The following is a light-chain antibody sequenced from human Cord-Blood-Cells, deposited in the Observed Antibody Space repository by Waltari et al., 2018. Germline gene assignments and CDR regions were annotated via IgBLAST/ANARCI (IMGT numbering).Light chain of an antibody. CDR1: SSHVRSYNL. J-gene: IGLJ3*02. CDR3: CSYAGISTWV. V-gene: IGLV2-23*01. CDR2: EGS. Sequence: QSALTQPASVSGSPGQSITISCTGTSSHVRSYNLVSWYQQHPGKAPKLMIYEGSKRPSGVSNRFSGSNSGNTASLTFSGLQAEDEADYYCCSYAGISTWVFGGGTKLTVL.